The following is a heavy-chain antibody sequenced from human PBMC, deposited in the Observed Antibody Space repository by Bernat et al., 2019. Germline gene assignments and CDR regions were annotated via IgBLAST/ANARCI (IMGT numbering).Heavy chain of an antibody. D-gene: IGHD3-10*01. V-gene: IGHV3-66*01. J-gene: IGHJ3*02. CDR1: GFTVSSNY. CDR2: IYSGGST. CDR3: ARAGGSGSLDAFDI. Sequence: VQLVESGGGLVQPGGSLRLSCAASGFTVSSNYMSWVRQAPGKGLEWVSVIYSGGSTYYADSVKGRFTISRDNSKNTLYLQMNSLRAEDTAVYYCARAGGSGSLDAFDIWGQGTMVTVSS.